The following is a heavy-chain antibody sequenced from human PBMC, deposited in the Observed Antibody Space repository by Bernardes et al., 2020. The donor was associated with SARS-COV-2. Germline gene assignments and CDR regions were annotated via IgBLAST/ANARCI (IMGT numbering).Heavy chain of an antibody. Sequence: GSLRLSCAASGFSLTNYAMSWVRQAPGKGLEWVSSITGTSGTTSYADSVKGRFTISRDKSQNTVFLQMSDLSADDTAVYYCTKAPGVSSVGYYYGMDVWGQGTTVTVSS. D-gene: IGHD3-10*01. CDR1: GFSLTNYA. CDR2: ITGTSGTT. V-gene: IGHV3-23*01. J-gene: IGHJ6*02. CDR3: TKAPGVSSVGYYYGMDV.